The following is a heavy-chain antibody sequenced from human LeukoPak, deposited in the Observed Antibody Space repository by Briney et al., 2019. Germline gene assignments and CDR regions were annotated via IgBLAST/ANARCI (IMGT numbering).Heavy chain of an antibody. CDR2: INHSGSS. CDR3: ARSGGYYDYVWGSYQWFDY. Sequence: PSETLSLTCAVYGGSFSGYYWSWIRQPPGKGLEWIGEINHSGSSNYNPSLKSRVTISVDTSKNQFSLKLSSVTAADTAVYYCARSGGYYDYVWGSYQWFDYWGQGTLVTVSS. V-gene: IGHV4-34*01. CDR1: GGSFSGYY. J-gene: IGHJ4*02. D-gene: IGHD3-16*02.